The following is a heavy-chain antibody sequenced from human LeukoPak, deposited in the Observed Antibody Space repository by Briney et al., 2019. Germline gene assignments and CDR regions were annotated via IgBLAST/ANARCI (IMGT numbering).Heavy chain of an antibody. J-gene: IGHJ5*02. Sequence: ASETLSLTCTVSGGSISSGGYYWSWIRQHPGKGLEWIGYIYCSGSTYYNPSLKSRVTISVDTSMNQFSLKLSSVTAADTAVYYCARGSGVVVIDWFDPWGQGTLVTVSS. CDR2: IYCSGST. CDR1: GGSISSGGYY. CDR3: ARGSGVVVIDWFDP. V-gene: IGHV4-31*03. D-gene: IGHD3-22*01.